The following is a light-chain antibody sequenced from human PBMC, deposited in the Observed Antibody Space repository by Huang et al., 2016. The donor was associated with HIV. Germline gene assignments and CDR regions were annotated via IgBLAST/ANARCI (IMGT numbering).Light chain of an antibody. V-gene: IGKV3-15*01. CDR1: QSVSSN. Sequence: EIVMTQSPATLSVSPGERATLSCRASQSVSSNLAWYQQKPGQAPRPLIDGASTRATGIPARFSGSGSGTEFTLTISSLQSEDFAVYYCQQYNNWPPTTFGGGTKVEIK. CDR2: GAS. J-gene: IGKJ4*01. CDR3: QQYNNWPPTT.